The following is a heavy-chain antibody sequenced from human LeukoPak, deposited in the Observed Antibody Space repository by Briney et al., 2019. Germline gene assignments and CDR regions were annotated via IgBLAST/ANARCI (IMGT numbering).Heavy chain of an antibody. V-gene: IGHV4-31*03. CDR3: ARDNYGSGSPYGMDV. D-gene: IGHD3-10*01. CDR2: IYYSGST. J-gene: IGHJ6*04. Sequence: SQTLSLTCTVSGGSISSGGYYWSWIRQHPGKGLGWIVYIYYSGSTYYNPSLKSRVTISVDTSKNQFSLKLSSVTVADTAVYYCARDNYGSGSPYGMDVWGKGTTVTVSS. CDR1: GGSISSGGYY.